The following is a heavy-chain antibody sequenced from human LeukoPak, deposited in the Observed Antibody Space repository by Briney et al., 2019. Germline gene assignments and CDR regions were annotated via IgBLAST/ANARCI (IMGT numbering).Heavy chain of an antibody. J-gene: IGHJ4*02. V-gene: IGHV1-2*02. CDR1: GYTFSAYC. D-gene: IGHD3-22*01. CDR2: INPKSGDT. Sequence: GASVKVSCKASGYTFSAYCMHWVRQAPGQGLEWMGWINPKSGDTNYAQNFQGRVTMTRGTSISTAYMELSRLTSDDTAVYYCARVRETSSGYYPFDYWGQGTLVTVSS. CDR3: ARVRETSSGYYPFDY.